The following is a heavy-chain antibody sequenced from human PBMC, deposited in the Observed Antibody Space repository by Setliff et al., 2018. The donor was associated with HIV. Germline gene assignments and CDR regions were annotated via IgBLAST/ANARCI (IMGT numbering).Heavy chain of an antibody. D-gene: IGHD6-13*01. J-gene: IGHJ4*02. CDR3: ARDPGITAAGTEYFDS. CDR2: INLSGGT. CDR1: GGSISNNYW. V-gene: IGHV4-4*02. Sequence: SETLSLTCAVSGGSISNNYWWSWVRQPPGKGLEWIGEINLSGGTNYIPSLKSRLTMSVDKSKNQVSMNLTSVTAADTAIYYCARDPGITAAGTEYFDSWGQGILVTVSS.